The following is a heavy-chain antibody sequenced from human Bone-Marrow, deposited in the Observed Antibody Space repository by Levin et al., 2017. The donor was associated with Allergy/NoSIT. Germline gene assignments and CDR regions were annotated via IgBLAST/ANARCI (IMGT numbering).Heavy chain of an antibody. CDR1: GFTFSSYA. CDR3: AKARLGYFDWPTWRGNWFDP. Sequence: PGESLKISCAASGFTFSSYAMSWVRQAPGKGLEWVSAISGSGGSTYYADSVKGRFTISRDNSKNTLYLQMNSLRAEDTAVYYCAKARLGYFDWPTWRGNWFDPWGQGTLVTVSS. V-gene: IGHV3-23*01. D-gene: IGHD3-9*01. CDR2: ISGSGGST. J-gene: IGHJ5*02.